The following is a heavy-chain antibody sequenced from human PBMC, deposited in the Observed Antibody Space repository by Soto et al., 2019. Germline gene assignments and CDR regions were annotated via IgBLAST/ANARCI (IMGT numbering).Heavy chain of an antibody. CDR3: ARDCAGYSSGWYQRGGFDY. CDR1: GFTFSSYG. D-gene: IGHD6-19*01. Sequence: QVQLVESGGGVVQPGRSLRLSCAASGFTFSSYGMHWVRQAPGKGLEWVAVIWYDGSNKYYADSVKGRFTTSRDNSKNTLYLQMNRLRAEDTAVYYCARDCAGYSSGWYQRGGFDYWGQGTLGTVSS. J-gene: IGHJ4*02. V-gene: IGHV3-33*01. CDR2: IWYDGSNK.